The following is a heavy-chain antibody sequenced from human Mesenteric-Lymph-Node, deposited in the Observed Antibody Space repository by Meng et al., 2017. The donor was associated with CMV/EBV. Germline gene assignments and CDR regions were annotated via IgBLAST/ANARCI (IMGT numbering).Heavy chain of an antibody. CDR2: INHSGST. V-gene: IGHV4-34*01. J-gene: IGHJ4*02. Sequence: SETLSLTCAVYGGSFSGYYWSWIRQPPGKGLEWIGEINHSGSTNYNPSLKSRVTISVDTSKNQFSLKLSSVAAADTAVYYCARVSMVGGYFFDYWGQGTLVTVSS. CDR1: GGSFSGYY. CDR3: ARVSMVGGYFFDY. D-gene: IGHD3-10*02.